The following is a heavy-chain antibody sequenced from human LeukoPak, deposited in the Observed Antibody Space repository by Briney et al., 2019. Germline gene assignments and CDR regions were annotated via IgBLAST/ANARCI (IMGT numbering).Heavy chain of an antibody. CDR3: AKVLLWFGEPRYFDL. V-gene: IGHV3-23*01. Sequence: GGSLRLSCAASGFTFSSYAMSWVRQAPGKGLEWVSAISGSGGSTYYADSVKGRFTISRDNSKNTLYLQMNSLRAEDTAVYYCAKVLLWFGEPRYFDLWGRGTLVTVSS. J-gene: IGHJ2*01. CDR2: ISGSGGST. CDR1: GFTFSSYA. D-gene: IGHD3-10*01.